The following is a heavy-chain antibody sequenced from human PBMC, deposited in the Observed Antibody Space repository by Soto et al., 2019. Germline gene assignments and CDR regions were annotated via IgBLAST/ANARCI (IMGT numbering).Heavy chain of an antibody. CDR1: GFTFDDYA. Sequence: EVQLVESGGGLVQPGRSLRLSCAASGFTFDDYAMYWVRQAPGKGLEWVSGISWDSSNMGYADSVKGRFTISRDNAKNFLYLQMNSLRAEDTAFYYCAKGGSYTAWGQGTLVTVSS. V-gene: IGHV3-9*01. D-gene: IGHD5-18*01. CDR2: ISWDSSNM. CDR3: AKGGSYTA. J-gene: IGHJ4*02.